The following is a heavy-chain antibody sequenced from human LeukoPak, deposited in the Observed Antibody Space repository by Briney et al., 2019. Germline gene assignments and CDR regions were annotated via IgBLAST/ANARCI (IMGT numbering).Heavy chain of an antibody. J-gene: IGHJ4*02. D-gene: IGHD3-10*01. V-gene: IGHV4-34*01. CDR1: GGSFSGYY. CDR2: INRSGST. CDR3: SVKRPLLWCGDPAVDY. Sequence: SETLSLTCAAYGGSFSGYYWSWIRQPPGKGLEWIGEINRSGSTNYNPSLKSRVSISVVTSNNQFSLKLSPVTAADTAVYYCSVKRPLLWCGDPAVDYWGQGTLVTVSS.